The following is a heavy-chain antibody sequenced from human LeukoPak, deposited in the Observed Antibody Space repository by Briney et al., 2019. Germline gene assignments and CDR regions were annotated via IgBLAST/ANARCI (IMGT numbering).Heavy chain of an antibody. Sequence: GGSLRLSCAASGFTFSSYAMSWVRQAPGKGLEWVSVIYSGGSTYYADSVKGRFTISRDNSKNTLYLHLSSLRAEDTAVYYCYYYDSSGYLGGWGQGTLVTVSS. D-gene: IGHD3-22*01. V-gene: IGHV3-66*01. CDR1: GFTFSSYA. CDR3: YYYDSSGYLGG. J-gene: IGHJ4*02. CDR2: IYSGGST.